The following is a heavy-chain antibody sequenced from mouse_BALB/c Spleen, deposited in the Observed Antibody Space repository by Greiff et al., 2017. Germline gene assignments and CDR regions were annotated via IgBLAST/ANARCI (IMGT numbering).Heavy chain of an antibody. CDR1: GFNIKDYY. J-gene: IGHJ2*01. CDR3: YYRYDGGFDY. Sequence: EVQLQESGAELVRSGASVKLSCTASGFNIKDYYMHWVKQRPEQGLEWIGWIDPENGDTEYAPKFQGKATMTADTSSNTAYLQLSSLTSEDTAVYYCYYRYDGGFDYWGQGTTLTVSS. V-gene: IGHV14-4*02. CDR2: IDPENGDT. D-gene: IGHD2-14*01.